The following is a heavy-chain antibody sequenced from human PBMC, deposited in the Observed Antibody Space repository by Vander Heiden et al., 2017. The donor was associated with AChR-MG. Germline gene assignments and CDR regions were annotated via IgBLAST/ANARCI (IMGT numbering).Heavy chain of an antibody. V-gene: IGHV3-23*01. D-gene: IGHD6-19*01. CDR1: GFTFSSYA. CDR2: ISGSGGST. CDR3: ATSVRAVVEIDY. Sequence: EVQLLESGGGLVQPGGSLRLSCAASGFTFSSYAMSWVRQAPGKGLEWVSAISGSGGSTYYADSVKGRFTISRDNSKNTLYLQMNSLRAEDTAVYYCATSVRAVVEIDYWGQGTLVTVSS. J-gene: IGHJ4*02.